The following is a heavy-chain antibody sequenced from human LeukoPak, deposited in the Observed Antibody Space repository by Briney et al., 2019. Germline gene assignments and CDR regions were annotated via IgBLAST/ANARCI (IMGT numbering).Heavy chain of an antibody. CDR3: ACEISYDFWSGYYGMDV. J-gene: IGHJ6*02. Sequence: PGGSLRLSCAASGFTVGSNYMSWVRQAPGKGLEWVSVIYSGGSTYYADSVKGRFTISRDNSKNTLYLQTNSLRAEDTAVYYCACEISYDFWSGYYGMDVWGQGTTVTVSS. V-gene: IGHV3-53*01. CDR2: IYSGGST. D-gene: IGHD3-3*01. CDR1: GFTVGSNY.